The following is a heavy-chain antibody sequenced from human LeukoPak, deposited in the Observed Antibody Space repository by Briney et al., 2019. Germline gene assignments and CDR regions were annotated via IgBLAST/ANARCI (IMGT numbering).Heavy chain of an antibody. CDR3: ARGRWLQPTSFDY. CDR2: IIPIFGTA. D-gene: IGHD5-24*01. V-gene: IGHV1-69*13. CDR1: GYTFTSYG. Sequence: GASVKVSCKASGYTFTSYGISWVRQAPGQGLEWMGGIIPIFGTANYAQKFQGRVTITADESTSTAYMELSSLRSEDTAVYYCARGRWLQPTSFDYWGQGTLVTVSS. J-gene: IGHJ4*02.